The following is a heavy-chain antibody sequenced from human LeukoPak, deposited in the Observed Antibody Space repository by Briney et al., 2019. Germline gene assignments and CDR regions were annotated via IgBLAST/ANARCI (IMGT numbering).Heavy chain of an antibody. CDR1: GYTFTVYY. CDR3: ATGPYSSSWVPFDY. Sequence: ASVKVSCKSSGYTFTVYYMHWVRQAPGQGLEWMGWINPNSGGTHYAQKFQGRVTMTRDTSINTAYMELSRLRSDDTAGYYCATGPYSSSWVPFDYWGQGSLVTVSS. V-gene: IGHV1-2*02. D-gene: IGHD6-13*01. CDR2: INPNSGGT. J-gene: IGHJ4*02.